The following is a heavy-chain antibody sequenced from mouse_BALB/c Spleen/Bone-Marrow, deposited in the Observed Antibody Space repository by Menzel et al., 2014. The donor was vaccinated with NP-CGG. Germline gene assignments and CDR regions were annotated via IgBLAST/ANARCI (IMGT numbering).Heavy chain of an antibody. Sequence: DVKLQESGGGLVQPGGSLKLSCAASGFDFSRYWMSWVRQAPGKGLEWIGEINPDSRTINYSPSLRDKLIISRDNAKNPLYLRLNKVRSEDTALYYCARPDYYAYLIYWGQGTTLTVSS. CDR3: ARPDYYAYLIY. CDR2: INPDSRTI. J-gene: IGHJ2*01. CDR1: GFDFSRYW. V-gene: IGHV4-1*02. D-gene: IGHD1-2*01.